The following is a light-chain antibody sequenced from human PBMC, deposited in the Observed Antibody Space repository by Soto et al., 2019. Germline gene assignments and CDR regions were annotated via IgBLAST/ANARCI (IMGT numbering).Light chain of an antibody. V-gene: IGLV2-8*01. J-gene: IGLJ1*01. CDR1: SSGVGGYNY. CDR3: SSYAGSNTNSV. Sequence: QSVLTQPPSASGSPGQSGTISCTGTSSGVGGYNYVSWYQQHPGKAPKLMIYEVSKRPSGVPDRFSGSKSGNTASLTVSGLQAEDEADYYCSSYAGSNTNSVFRTATKVNVL. CDR2: EVS.